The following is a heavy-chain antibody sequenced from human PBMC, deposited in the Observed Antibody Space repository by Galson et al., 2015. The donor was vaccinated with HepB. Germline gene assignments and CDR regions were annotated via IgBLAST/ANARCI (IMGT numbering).Heavy chain of an antibody. D-gene: IGHD5-12*01. J-gene: IGHJ5*02. Sequence: QSGAEVKKPGESLRISCKASGYSFTTYWINWVRQMPGKGLEWMGRIDPSDSYTKYSPSFQGHVTISVDKSTSTAYLQWSSLKASDTAMYYCARPRGRGYSSYDCTTWGQGTLVTVSS. CDR1: GYSFTTYW. V-gene: IGHV5-10-1*01. CDR3: ARPRGRGYSSYDCTT. CDR2: IDPSDSYT.